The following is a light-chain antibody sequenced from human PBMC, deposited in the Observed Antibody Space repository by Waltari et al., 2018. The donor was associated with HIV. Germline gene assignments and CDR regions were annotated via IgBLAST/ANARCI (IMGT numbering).Light chain of an antibody. Sequence: DIQMTQSPSSLSASVGDRITITCRASQSINIYLNWYRQKPGKAPNLLIYAGSSLQSGVPSMFSGSGSGTDFTLTISSLQAEDFATYYCQQSYTTPSFGGGTRVEIK. CDR2: AGS. J-gene: IGKJ4*01. CDR3: QQSYTTPS. V-gene: IGKV1-39*01. CDR1: QSINIY.